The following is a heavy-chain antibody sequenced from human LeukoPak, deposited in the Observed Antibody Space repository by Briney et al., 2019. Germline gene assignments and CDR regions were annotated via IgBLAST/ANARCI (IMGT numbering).Heavy chain of an antibody. Sequence: GGSLRLSCAASGFTFSSYAMHWVRQAPGKGLEWVAVISYDGSNKYYADSVKGRFTISRDNSKNTLYLQMNSLRAEDTAVYYCARDREPGIAVAILDYWGQGTLVTVSS. J-gene: IGHJ4*02. CDR2: ISYDGSNK. V-gene: IGHV3-30*04. CDR1: GFTFSSYA. D-gene: IGHD6-19*01. CDR3: ARDREPGIAVAILDY.